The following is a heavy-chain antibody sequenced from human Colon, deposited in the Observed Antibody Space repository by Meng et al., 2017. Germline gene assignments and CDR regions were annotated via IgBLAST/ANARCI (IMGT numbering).Heavy chain of an antibody. D-gene: IGHD2-8*02. CDR2: IFYTGTA. CDR3: ARADCTAGICYQFDN. J-gene: IGHJ4*02. V-gene: IGHV4-31*03. CDR1: GLSIGTTGDY. Sequence: QVRLQESGPGLVKPSQTLSLTCNVSGLSIGTTGDYWTWIRQRPGKSLEWIGKIFYTGTAHYNPSLKTRAAMSVDRSKNQFSLKLSSVTAADTAVYYCARADCTAGICYQFDNWGQGTLVTVSS.